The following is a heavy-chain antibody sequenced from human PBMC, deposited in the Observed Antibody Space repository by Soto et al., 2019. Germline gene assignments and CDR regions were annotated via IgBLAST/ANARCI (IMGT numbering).Heavy chain of an antibody. CDR2: VYHSGST. V-gene: IGHV4-30-2*01. Sequence: QLQLQESGSGLVKPSQTLSLTCAVSGGSISSSGYSWSWIRQPPGKGREWVGYVYHSGSTYYNPSLKSRVTISVDRSKNQFSLKLSSVTAADTAVYYCASSHAGAHITAAVHWGQGTLVTVSS. CDR1: GGSISSSGYS. D-gene: IGHD6-13*01. CDR3: ASSHAGAHITAAVH. J-gene: IGHJ4*02.